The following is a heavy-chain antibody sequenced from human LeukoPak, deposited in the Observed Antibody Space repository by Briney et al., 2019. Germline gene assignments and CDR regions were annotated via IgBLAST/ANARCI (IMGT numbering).Heavy chain of an antibody. CDR2: VSSDGTTT. CDR3: ARGKRYTPNSFLINS. D-gene: IGHD1-14*01. V-gene: IGHV3-30*04. CDR1: GFTFNSYS. Sequence: PGGSLRLSCAASGFTFNSYSMHWVRQAPGKGLEWVAIVSSDGTTTYYADSVRGRFTISRDNPKNTLSLQINSLRAEDTAVYYCARGKRYTPNSFLINSWGQGTLVTVSS. J-gene: IGHJ4*02.